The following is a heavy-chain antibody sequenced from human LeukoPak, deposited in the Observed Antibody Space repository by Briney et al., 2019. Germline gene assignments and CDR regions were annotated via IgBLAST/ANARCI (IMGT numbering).Heavy chain of an antibody. Sequence: GGSLRLSCAASGFTFSNYWMSWVRQAPGKGLEWVAHIKEGGGEKYYVDPVKGRFTISRDNAKNTLYLQMNSLRAEDTAVYYCAKGQDYGDYVIPTDYWGQGTLVTVSS. D-gene: IGHD4-17*01. CDR2: IKEGGGEK. V-gene: IGHV3-7*03. CDR1: GFTFSNYW. CDR3: AKGQDYGDYVIPTDY. J-gene: IGHJ4*02.